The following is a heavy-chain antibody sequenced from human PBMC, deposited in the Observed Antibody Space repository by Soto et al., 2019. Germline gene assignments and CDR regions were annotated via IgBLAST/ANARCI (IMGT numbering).Heavy chain of an antibody. CDR1: GFTFSSYA. J-gene: IGHJ6*02. V-gene: IGHV3-30-3*01. CDR2: ISYDGSNK. D-gene: IGHD4-4*01. CDR3: ARDQRKVRIYRPDYRHDTYYYYGMDV. Sequence: QVQLVESGGGVVQPGRSLRLSCAASGFTFSSYAMHWVRQAPGKGLEWVAVISYDGSNKYYADSVKGRFTISRDNSKNTLYLQMNSLRAEDTAVYYCARDQRKVRIYRPDYRHDTYYYYGMDVWGQGTTVTVSS.